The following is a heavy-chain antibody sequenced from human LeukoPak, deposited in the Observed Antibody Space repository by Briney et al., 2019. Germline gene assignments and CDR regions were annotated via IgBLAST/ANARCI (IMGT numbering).Heavy chain of an antibody. CDR3: AKDRRGPSTGWRLFLDY. V-gene: IGHV3-23*01. CDR2: ISGSGTNT. D-gene: IGHD6-19*01. CDR1: GFTFSSYG. Sequence: GGSLRLSCAASGFTFSSYGVSWVRQAPGKGLEWVSAISGSGTNTYYADSVKGRFTISRDNSKNTLYLQMNSLRADDTAVYYCAKDRRGPSTGWRLFLDYWGQGTLVTVSS. J-gene: IGHJ4*02.